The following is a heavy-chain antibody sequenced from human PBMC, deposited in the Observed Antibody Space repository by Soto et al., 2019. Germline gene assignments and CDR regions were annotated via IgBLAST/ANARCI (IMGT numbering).Heavy chain of an antibody. CDR3: AKRTVGWYFDL. CDR1: GFTFSSYA. CDR2: ISGSGGST. J-gene: IGHJ2*01. V-gene: IGHV3-23*01. Sequence: GGSLRLSCAGSGFTFSSYAMNWVRQAPGKGLEWVSVISGSGGSTYYADAVKGRFTISRDNSKNTLYLQMNSLRAEDTAVYYCAKRTVGWYFDLWGRGTLVTVSS. D-gene: IGHD4-17*01.